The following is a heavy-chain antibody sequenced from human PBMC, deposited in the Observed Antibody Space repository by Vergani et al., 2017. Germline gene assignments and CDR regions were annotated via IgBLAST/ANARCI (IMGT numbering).Heavy chain of an antibody. D-gene: IGHD6-13*01. CDR3: ARGIFFSNSWERWFDP. CDR2: IYYSGST. Sequence: QVQLQESGPGLVKPSQTLSLTCTVSDGSISSGGFYWSWIRQHTGKGLEWIGYIYYSGSTYYNPSLKSRVTISVDTSTNHFSLKLSSVTAADTAVYYCARGIFFSNSWERWFDPWGQGTLVTISS. V-gene: IGHV4-31*03. CDR1: DGSISSGGFY. J-gene: IGHJ5*02.